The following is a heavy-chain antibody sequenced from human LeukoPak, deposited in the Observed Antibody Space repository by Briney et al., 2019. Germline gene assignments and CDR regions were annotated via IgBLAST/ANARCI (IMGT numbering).Heavy chain of an antibody. J-gene: IGHJ4*02. CDR3: ARAWDSGYYSHFDY. Sequence: SQTLSLTCTVSGGSISSGGYYWSWIRQHPGKGLEWIGYIYYSGSTYYNPSLKSRVTISVDTSKNQFSPKLSSVTAADTAVYYCARAWDSGYYSHFDYWGQGTLVTVSS. CDR1: GGSISSGGYY. V-gene: IGHV4-31*03. CDR2: IYYSGST. D-gene: IGHD3-22*01.